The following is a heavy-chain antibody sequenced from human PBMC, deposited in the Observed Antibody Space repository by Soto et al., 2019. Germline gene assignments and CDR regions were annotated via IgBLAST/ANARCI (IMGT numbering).Heavy chain of an antibody. CDR3: AGAVSDFDVRRYRTSYFDQ. V-gene: IGHV4-31*03. Sequence: LSLTCTVSGASVSTGVYYWTWIRQHPGKGLEWIGYIDNSGSTYYNPSLTGRVDISVDTSKNEFSLNLQSLTAADTAFDYCAGAVSDFDVRRYRTSYFDQWGQGILVTVSS. J-gene: IGHJ4*02. CDR2: IDNSGST. CDR1: GASVSTGVYY. D-gene: IGHD3-10*02.